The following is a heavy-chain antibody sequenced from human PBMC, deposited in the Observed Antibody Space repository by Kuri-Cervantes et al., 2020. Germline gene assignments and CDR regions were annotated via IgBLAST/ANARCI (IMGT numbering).Heavy chain of an antibody. V-gene: IGHV3-11*04. CDR1: GFTFSDYY. J-gene: IGHJ1*01. Sequence: GESLKISCAASGFTFSDYYMSWIRQAPGKGLEWVSYVSSSSSTIYYADSVKGRFTISRDNAKNSLYLQMNSLRAEDTAVYYCARDRGVGNSGRYHFGYFQHWGQGTLVTVSS. CDR2: VSSSSSTI. D-gene: IGHD6-19*01. CDR3: ARDRGVGNSGRYHFGYFQH.